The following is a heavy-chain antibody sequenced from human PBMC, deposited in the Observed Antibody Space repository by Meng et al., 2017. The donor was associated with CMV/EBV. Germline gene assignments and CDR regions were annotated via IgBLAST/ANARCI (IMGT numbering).Heavy chain of an antibody. V-gene: IGHV3-30*02. Sequence: LSLTGAASGFTFSSYGMHWVRQAPGKGLEWVAFIRYDGSNKYYADSVKGRFTISRDNSKNTLYLQMNSLRAEDTAVYYCARDSQYYDILTGYSRFYAFDIWGQGTMVTVSS. CDR2: IRYDGSNK. D-gene: IGHD3-9*01. CDR1: GFTFSSYG. J-gene: IGHJ3*02. CDR3: ARDSQYYDILTGYSRFYAFDI.